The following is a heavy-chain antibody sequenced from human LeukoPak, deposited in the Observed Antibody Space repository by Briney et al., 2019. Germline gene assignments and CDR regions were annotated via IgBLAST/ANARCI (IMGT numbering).Heavy chain of an antibody. CDR2: INHNSGGT. J-gene: IGHJ4*02. CDR1: AYTFTGYY. V-gene: IGHV1-2*06. CDR3: AIVVVTAIPPQFDY. D-gene: IGHD2-21*02. Sequence: ASVKVFCEASAYTFTGYYIHWLRQAPGQGLEWMGRINHNSGGTNYAQKFQGRVTITRDTSISTAYMELSRLRSDDTAVYYCAIVVVTAIPPQFDYWGQGTLVTVSS.